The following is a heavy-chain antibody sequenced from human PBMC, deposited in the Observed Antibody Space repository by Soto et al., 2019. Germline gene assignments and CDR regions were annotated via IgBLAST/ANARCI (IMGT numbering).Heavy chain of an antibody. D-gene: IGHD3-3*01. Sequence: ASVKVSCKASGYTFTSYGISWVRQAPGQGLEWMGWISAYNGNTNYAQKLQGRVTMTTDTSTSTAYMELRSLRSDDTAVYYCARDVWWDFGVVIRTDYYGMDVWGQGTTVTVSS. V-gene: IGHV1-18*01. CDR2: ISAYNGNT. CDR3: ARDVWWDFGVVIRTDYYGMDV. J-gene: IGHJ6*02. CDR1: GYTFTSYG.